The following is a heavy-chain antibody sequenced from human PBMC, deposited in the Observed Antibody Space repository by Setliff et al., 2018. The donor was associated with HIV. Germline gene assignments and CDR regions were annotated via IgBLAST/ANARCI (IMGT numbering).Heavy chain of an antibody. J-gene: IGHJ4*02. D-gene: IGHD2-15*01. CDR2: IDYSGSA. CDR1: GGSISSSSYY. Sequence: SETLSLTCTVSGGSISSSSYYWGWIRQPPGKGLEWIGSIDYSGSAYYNPSLKSRVTISVDTSKSQFSLKLSSVTAADTAVYYCARKPGFCSGGGCRGYFDYWGQGTLVTVSS. V-gene: IGHV4-39*07. CDR3: ARKPGFCSGGGCRGYFDY.